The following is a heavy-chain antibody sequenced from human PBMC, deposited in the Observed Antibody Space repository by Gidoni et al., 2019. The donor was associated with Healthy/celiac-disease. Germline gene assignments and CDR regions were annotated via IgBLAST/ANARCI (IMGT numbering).Heavy chain of an antibody. CDR3: ARDLTQDITVVNDYYYGMDV. Sequence: QVQLVESGGGVVQPGRSLILSCAASGFTFSSYAMHWVRQAPGKGLEWVAVISYDGSNKYYADSVKGRFTISRDNSKNTLYLQMNSLRAEDTAVYYCARDLTQDITVVNDYYYGMDVWGQGTTVTVSS. J-gene: IGHJ6*02. V-gene: IGHV3-30-3*01. D-gene: IGHD2-15*01. CDR1: GFTFSSYA. CDR2: ISYDGSNK.